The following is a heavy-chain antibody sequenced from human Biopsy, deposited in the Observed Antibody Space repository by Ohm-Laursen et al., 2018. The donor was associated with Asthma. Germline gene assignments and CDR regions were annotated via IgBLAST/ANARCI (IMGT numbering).Heavy chain of an antibody. CDR3: ARHQEAASYHYDGSIAY. V-gene: IGHV4-39*01. CDR1: GGAIRTSGYY. Sequence: SETLSLTCSVSGGAIRTSGYYWGWIRQPPGKGLEWIGSMYYSGSPYYNPSLGIRVTISVDTSKNQFSLKLSSVTAADTAVYFCARHQEAASYHYDGSIAYWGQGIPVTVSS. J-gene: IGHJ4*02. D-gene: IGHD3-22*01. CDR2: MYYSGSP.